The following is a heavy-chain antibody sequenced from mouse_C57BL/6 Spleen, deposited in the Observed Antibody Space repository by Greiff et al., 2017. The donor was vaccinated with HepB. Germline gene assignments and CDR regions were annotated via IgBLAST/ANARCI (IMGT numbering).Heavy chain of an antibody. CDR1: GFSLTSYG. CDR2: IWRGGST. Sequence: VKVVESGPGLVQPSQSLSITCTVSGFSLTSYGVHWVRQSPGKGLEWLGVIWRGGSTDYNAAFMSRLSITKDNSKSQVFFKMNSLQADDTAIYYCAKKGGYGAMDYWGQGTSVTVSS. V-gene: IGHV2-5*01. CDR3: AKKGGYGAMDY. D-gene: IGHD2-2*01. J-gene: IGHJ4*01.